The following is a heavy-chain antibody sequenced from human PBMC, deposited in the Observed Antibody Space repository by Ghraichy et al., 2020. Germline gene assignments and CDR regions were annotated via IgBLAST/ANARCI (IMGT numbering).Heavy chain of an antibody. Sequence: GGSLRLSCAASGFTFSDYYMSWIRQAPGKGLEWVSYISSSGSTIYYADSVKGRFTISRDNAKNSLYLQMNSLRAEDTAVYYCARGDSSGYDPYYFDYWGQGTLVTVSS. V-gene: IGHV3-11*01. D-gene: IGHD3-22*01. CDR2: ISSSGSTI. J-gene: IGHJ4*02. CDR1: GFTFSDYY. CDR3: ARGDSSGYDPYYFDY.